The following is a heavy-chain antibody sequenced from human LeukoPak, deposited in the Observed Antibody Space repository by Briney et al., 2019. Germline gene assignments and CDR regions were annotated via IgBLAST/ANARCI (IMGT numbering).Heavy chain of an antibody. V-gene: IGHV3-23*01. CDR3: AKDLRGQGYYYYYMDV. J-gene: IGHJ6*03. D-gene: IGHD3-10*01. CDR1: GFTFSSYA. CDR2: ISGSGGSST. Sequence: GGSLRLSCAASGFTFSSYAMSWVRQAPGKGLEWVSAISGSGGSSTYYADSVKGRFTISRDNSKNTLYLQMNSLRAEDTAVYYCAKDLRGQGYYYYYMDVWGKGTTVTVSS.